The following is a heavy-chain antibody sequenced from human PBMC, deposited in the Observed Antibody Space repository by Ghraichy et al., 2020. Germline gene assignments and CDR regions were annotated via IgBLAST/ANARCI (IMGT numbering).Heavy chain of an antibody. J-gene: IGHJ5*02. D-gene: IGHD5-12*01. CDR1: GFSLSTSGVG. Sequence: SAPTLVKPTQTLTLTCTFSGFSLSTSGVGVGWIRQPPGKALEWLALIYWNDDKRYSPSLKSRLTITKDTSTNQVVLTMTNMDPVDTATYYCAHMTVRRGYEPYNWFDPWGQGTLVTVSS. CDR2: IYWNDDK. CDR3: AHMTVRRGYEPYNWFDP. V-gene: IGHV2-5*01.